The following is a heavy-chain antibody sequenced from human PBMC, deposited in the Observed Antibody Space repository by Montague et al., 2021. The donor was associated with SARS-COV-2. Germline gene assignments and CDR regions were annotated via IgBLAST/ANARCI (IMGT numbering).Heavy chain of an antibody. D-gene: IGHD1-1*01. CDR1: GDSVSSNSVA. V-gene: IGHV6-1*01. CDR2: TYYRSKWYS. J-gene: IGHJ6*02. CDR3: TSGREGNYNVMDV. Sequence: CAISGDSVSSNSVAWSWIRQSPSRGLEWLGRTYYRSKWYSDYAPFVRGRLTVNPDASKNQFSLQLNSVTPEGTAIYYCTSGREGNYNVMDVWGQGTTVTVSS.